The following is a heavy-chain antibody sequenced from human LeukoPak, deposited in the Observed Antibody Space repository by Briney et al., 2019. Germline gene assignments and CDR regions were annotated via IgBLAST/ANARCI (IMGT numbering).Heavy chain of an antibody. CDR3: AKRAMIVVVSPDY. CDR2: ISGSGGST. CDR1: GFTFSSYA. V-gene: IGHV3-23*01. D-gene: IGHD3-22*01. J-gene: IGHJ4*02. Sequence: GGSLRLSCAVSGFTFSSYAMRWVRQAPGKGLEWVSAISGSGGSTYYADSVKGRFTISRDNSKNTLYLQMNSLSAEDTAVYYCAKRAMIVVVSPDYWGQGTLVTVSS.